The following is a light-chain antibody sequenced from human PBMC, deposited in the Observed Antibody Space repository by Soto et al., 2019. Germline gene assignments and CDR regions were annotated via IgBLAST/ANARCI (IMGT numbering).Light chain of an antibody. CDR1: SNDVGGYGY. V-gene: IGLV2-14*01. CDR3: SSYSPSSLL. J-gene: IGLJ3*02. Sequence: QSALTQPASVSGSPGETITISCTGTSNDVGGYGYVSWYRQYAGKAPTLMVSEVSYRPSGVSDRFSGSKSGTTAFLTISGLQTEDEGHYYCSSYSPSSLLFGGGTKVTV. CDR2: EVS.